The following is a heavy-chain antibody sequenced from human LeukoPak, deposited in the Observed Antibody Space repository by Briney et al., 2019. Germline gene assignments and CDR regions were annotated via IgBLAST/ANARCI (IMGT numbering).Heavy chain of an antibody. V-gene: IGHV4-34*01. J-gene: IGHJ6*03. D-gene: IGHD3-3*01. Sequence: SETLSLTCAVYGGSFGGYYWSWIRQPPGKGLEWIGEINHSGSTNYNPSLKSRVTISVDTSKNQFSLKLSSVTAADTAVYYCARRGVGNYYYYYYMDVWGKGTAVTISS. CDR3: ARRGVGNYYYYYYMDV. CDR2: INHSGST. CDR1: GGSFGGYY.